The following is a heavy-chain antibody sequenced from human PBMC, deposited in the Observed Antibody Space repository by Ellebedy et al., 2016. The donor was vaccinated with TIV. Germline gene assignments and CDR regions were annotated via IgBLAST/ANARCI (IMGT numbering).Heavy chain of an antibody. CDR3: AREIPRALGSSHYYGMDV. Sequence: ASVKVSCKASGYTFTGYYMHWVRQAPGQGLEWMGWINPNSGGTNYAQKFQGRVTMTRDTSISTAYMELSRLRSDDTAVYYCAREIPRALGSSHYYGMDVWGQGTTVTVSS. D-gene: IGHD6-6*01. CDR1: GYTFTGYY. J-gene: IGHJ6*02. CDR2: INPNSGGT. V-gene: IGHV1-2*02.